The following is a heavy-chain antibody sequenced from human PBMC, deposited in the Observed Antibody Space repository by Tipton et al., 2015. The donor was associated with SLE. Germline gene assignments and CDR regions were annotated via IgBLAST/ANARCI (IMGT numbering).Heavy chain of an antibody. Sequence: SLRLSCAASGFTFSSYWMHWVRQVPGKGLVWVSRVSTDGDNRHYADSVKGRFTISRDNAKNTLSLQMNDLRAEDTALYYCARDLGSYYGSNKDWYFDLWGRGTLVTVSS. J-gene: IGHJ2*01. D-gene: IGHD3-10*01. V-gene: IGHV3-74*01. CDR2: VSTDGDNR. CDR1: GFTFSSYW. CDR3: ARDLGSYYGSNKDWYFDL.